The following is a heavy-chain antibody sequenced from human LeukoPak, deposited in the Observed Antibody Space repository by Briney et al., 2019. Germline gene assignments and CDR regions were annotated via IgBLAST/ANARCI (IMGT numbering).Heavy chain of an antibody. CDR2: IKQDGSEK. CDR3: AREDYDFWSGYSVPPPYYYYYYMDV. J-gene: IGHJ6*03. D-gene: IGHD3-3*01. CDR1: GFTFSSYW. Sequence: GGSLRLSWAASGFTFSSYWMSWVRQAPGKGLEWVANIKQDGSEKYYVDSVKGRFTISRDNAKNSLYLQMNSLRAEDTAVYYCAREDYDFWSGYSVPPPYYYYYYMDVWGKGTTVTVSS. V-gene: IGHV3-7*01.